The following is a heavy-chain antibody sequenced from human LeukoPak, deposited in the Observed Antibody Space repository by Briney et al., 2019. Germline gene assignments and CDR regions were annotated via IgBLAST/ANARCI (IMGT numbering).Heavy chain of an antibody. Sequence: GSLRLSCAASGFTFSGYAMSWVRQAPGKGLEWVSGIGESGDNTYYADSVKGRFTISRDTSKSTLYLQLNSLRAEDTAIYYCAKGIHSTGYYPFDYWGQGTLVTVSS. J-gene: IGHJ4*02. CDR2: IGESGDNT. V-gene: IGHV3-23*01. D-gene: IGHD3-22*01. CDR3: AKGIHSTGYYPFDY. CDR1: GFTFSGYA.